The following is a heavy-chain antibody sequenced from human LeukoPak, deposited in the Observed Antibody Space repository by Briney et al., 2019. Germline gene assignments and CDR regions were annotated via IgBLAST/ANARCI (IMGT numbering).Heavy chain of an antibody. CDR1: GFTFSSYA. CDR3: AKVPRWLQPFDY. D-gene: IGHD5-24*01. Sequence: PGGSLRLSCATSGFTFSSYAMSWVRQAPGKGLEWVSAISSSGGSTYYADSVKGRFTTSRDNSKNTLYLQMNSLRAEDTAVYYCAKVPRWLQPFDYWGQGTLVAVSS. V-gene: IGHV3-23*01. CDR2: ISSSGGST. J-gene: IGHJ4*02.